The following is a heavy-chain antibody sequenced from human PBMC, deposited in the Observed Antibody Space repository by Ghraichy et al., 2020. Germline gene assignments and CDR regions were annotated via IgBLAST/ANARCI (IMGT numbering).Heavy chain of an antibody. J-gene: IGHJ2*01. Sequence: GGSLRLSCAASGFTFSDHYMDWVRQAPGKGLEWLARSRSKGKGYTTEYAASVKGRFSISRDDSKDSLYLQMNSLKTEDTAMYYCARAALVADTYSYFEVWGRGTLVTVSS. CDR3: ARAALVADTYSYFEV. CDR1: GFTFSDHY. CDR2: SRSKGKGYTT. D-gene: IGHD6-19*01. V-gene: IGHV3-72*01.